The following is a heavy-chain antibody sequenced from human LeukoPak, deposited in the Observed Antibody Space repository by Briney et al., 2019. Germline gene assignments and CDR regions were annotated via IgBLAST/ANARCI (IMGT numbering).Heavy chain of an antibody. V-gene: IGHV1-69*06. CDR2: IIPIFGTA. D-gene: IGHD1-7*01. Sequence: GASVKVSCKASGGTFSSYAISWVRQAPGQGLEWMGGIIPIFGTANYAQKFQGRVTITADKSTSTAYMELSSLRSEDTAMYYCARDGDNWNYLDAFDTWGQGTMVTVSS. CDR1: GGTFSSYA. CDR3: ARDGDNWNYLDAFDT. J-gene: IGHJ3*02.